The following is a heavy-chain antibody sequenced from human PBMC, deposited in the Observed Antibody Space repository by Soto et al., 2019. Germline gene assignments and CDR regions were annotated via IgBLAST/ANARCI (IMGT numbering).Heavy chain of an antibody. CDR2: FYYSGST. V-gene: IGHV4-30-4*01. J-gene: IGHJ6*02. CDR3: ARDRYYGSGTYYNFYYGMDV. CDR1: GGSITSGDYY. Sequence: QVQLQESGPGLVKPSHTLSLTCTVSGGSITSGDYYWSWIRQPPGKGLEWIGNFYYSGSTSYNPSIQSRLTISLDTSENQFSLRLSSLTAADTAVYYCARDRYYGSGTYYNFYYGMDVWGQGTTVTVSS. D-gene: IGHD3-10*01.